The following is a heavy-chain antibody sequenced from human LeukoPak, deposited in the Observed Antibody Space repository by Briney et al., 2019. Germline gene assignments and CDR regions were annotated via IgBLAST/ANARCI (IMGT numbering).Heavy chain of an antibody. CDR3: ARYNGGNTYYFDY. J-gene: IGHJ4*02. Sequence: PGGSLRLSCAASGFTFSYYWMSWVRQAPGKGREWVANIKEDGSEKYYVDSMKGRFTISRDNAKNSLYLQMNSLRAEATSVYFCARYNGGNTYYFDYWGQGTLVTVSS. D-gene: IGHD4-23*01. CDR1: GFTFSYYW. V-gene: IGHV3-7*03. CDR2: IKEDGSEK.